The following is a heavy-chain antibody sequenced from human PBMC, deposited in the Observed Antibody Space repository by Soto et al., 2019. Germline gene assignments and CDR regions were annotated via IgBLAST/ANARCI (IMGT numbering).Heavy chain of an antibody. D-gene: IGHD6-13*01. J-gene: IGHJ4*02. Sequence: ASVKVSCKASGCTFTSYYMQCVRQAPGQGLEWLGIINPSGGSTSYAQKFRGRVTMTRDTSTSTVYMELSSLRSEDTAVYYCARDRGHSSSWDYFDYWGLGTLVTVSS. CDR3: ARDRGHSSSWDYFDY. CDR2: INPSGGST. CDR1: GCTFTSYY. V-gene: IGHV1-46*01.